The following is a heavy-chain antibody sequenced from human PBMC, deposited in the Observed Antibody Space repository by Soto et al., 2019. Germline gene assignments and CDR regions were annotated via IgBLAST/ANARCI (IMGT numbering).Heavy chain of an antibody. J-gene: IGHJ1*01. CDR2: IIPIFGTA. CDR1: GGTFSSYA. Sequence: SVEVSCKASGGTFSSYAISWVRQAPGQGLEWMGGIIPIFGTANYAQKFQGRVTITADESTSTAYMELSSLRSEDTAVYYCARFGASVFQWLDSWGQGNRVTVSS. CDR3: ARFGASVFQWLDS. V-gene: IGHV1-69*13. D-gene: IGHD6-19*01.